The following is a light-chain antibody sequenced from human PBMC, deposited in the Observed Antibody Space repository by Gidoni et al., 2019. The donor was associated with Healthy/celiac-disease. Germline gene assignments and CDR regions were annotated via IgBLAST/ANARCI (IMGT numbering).Light chain of an antibody. J-gene: IGKJ1*01. V-gene: IGKV1-27*01. CDR3: QKYNSAPQVT. Sequence: DIQMTQSPSSLSASVGDRVTITCRASQGISNYLAWYQQKPGKVPTLLIYAASTLQSGVPSRFSGSGSGTDFTLTISSLQPEDVATYYCQKYNSAPQVTFGQGTKVEIK. CDR2: AAS. CDR1: QGISNY.